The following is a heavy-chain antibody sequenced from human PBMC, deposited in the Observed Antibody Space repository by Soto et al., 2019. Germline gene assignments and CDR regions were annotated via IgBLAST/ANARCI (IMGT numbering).Heavy chain of an antibody. V-gene: IGHV3-66*01. J-gene: IGHJ4*02. CDR1: GFSVSDNP. CDR3: ARDPPGNDGAFDY. Sequence: VQLVESGGGLVQPGGSLRLSCAASGFSVSDNPMSWVRQAPGKGLEWVSLIYMSDSTYYADSVKGRFTISRDTSRNTLYLQMNSLRPEDTAVYYCARDPPGNDGAFDYWGQGILVTVSS. D-gene: IGHD1-1*01. CDR2: IYMSDST.